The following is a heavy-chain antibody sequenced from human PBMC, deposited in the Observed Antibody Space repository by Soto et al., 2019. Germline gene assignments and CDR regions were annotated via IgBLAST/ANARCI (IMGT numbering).Heavy chain of an antibody. D-gene: IGHD5-18*01. CDR1: GYTLTELS. Sequence: GASVTVSCTVSGYTLTELSMHWVRQAPGKGLEWMGGFDPEDGETIYAQKFQGRVTMTEDTSTDTAYMELSSLRSEDTAVYYCATVHQGRYSYGDYYYYGMDVWGQGTTVTVSS. CDR3: ATVHQGRYSYGDYYYYGMDV. J-gene: IGHJ6*02. CDR2: FDPEDGET. V-gene: IGHV1-24*01.